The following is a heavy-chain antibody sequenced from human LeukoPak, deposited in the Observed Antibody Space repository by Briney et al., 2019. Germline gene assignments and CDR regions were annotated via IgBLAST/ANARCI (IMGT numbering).Heavy chain of an antibody. CDR3: AREGMAIGFARFPIFNY. Sequence: SEALSLTCTVSGGSISTYYWSWIRQPPRKGLEWLGNVYYSGSTNYNPSLKSRVTISVDTSNNQFSLMLSSVTAADTAVYYCAREGMAIGFARFPIFNYWGQGTLVTVSS. J-gene: IGHJ4*02. D-gene: IGHD3-3*01. CDR1: GGSISTYY. V-gene: IGHV4-59*01. CDR2: VYYSGST.